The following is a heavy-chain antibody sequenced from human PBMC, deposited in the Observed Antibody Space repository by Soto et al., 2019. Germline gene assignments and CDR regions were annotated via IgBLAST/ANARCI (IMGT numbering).Heavy chain of an antibody. D-gene: IGHD3-10*01. Sequence: TSETLSLTCTVSGGYMSSYYWSWVRQPPGKGLEWIGYIYYSGSTNYNPSLKSRVTILVDTSKNQFSLNLSTVTAADTAVYYCARQGRGSSLTADYWGQGTLVTVSS. J-gene: IGHJ4*02. CDR3: ARQGRGSSLTADY. CDR2: IYYSGST. CDR1: GGYMSSYY. V-gene: IGHV4-59*08.